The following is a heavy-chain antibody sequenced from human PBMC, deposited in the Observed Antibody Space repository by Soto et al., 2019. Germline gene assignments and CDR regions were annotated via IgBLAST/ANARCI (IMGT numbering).Heavy chain of an antibody. J-gene: IGHJ4*02. CDR1: GVTFSVSY. V-gene: IGHV3-72*01. D-gene: IGHD1-20*01. Sequence: PWGCLGIACAASGVTFSVSYMDGVCKTPEKGLEWVGRIRNRANSYTTEFAASVKGRFTISRDDSKNSLYLQMSTLKTEDTAVYFCARVYRSNWNDADFDFWGQGTLVTVSS. CDR3: ARVYRSNWNDADFDF. CDR2: IRNRANSYTT.